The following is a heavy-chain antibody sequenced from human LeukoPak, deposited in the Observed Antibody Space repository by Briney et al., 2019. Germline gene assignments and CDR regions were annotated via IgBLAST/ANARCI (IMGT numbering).Heavy chain of an antibody. D-gene: IGHD2-15*01. J-gene: IGHJ4*02. CDR2: ISAYNGNT. CDR3: ARDWRPAFCSGGSCYSVPYYFGY. Sequence: ASVKVSCKASGYTFTSYGISWVRQAPGQGLEWMGWISAYNGNTNYAQKLQGRVTMTTDTSTSTAYMELRSLRSDDTAVYYCARDWRPAFCSGGSCYSVPYYFGYWGQGTLVTVSS. V-gene: IGHV1-18*01. CDR1: GYTFTSYG.